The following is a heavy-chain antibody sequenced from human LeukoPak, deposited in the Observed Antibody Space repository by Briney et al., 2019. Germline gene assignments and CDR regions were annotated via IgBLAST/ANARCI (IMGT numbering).Heavy chain of an antibody. CDR1: GGSFSGYY. J-gene: IGHJ6*03. CDR3: ARNLRNYARPPNYYYYYMDV. CDR2: INHSGST. V-gene: IGHV4-34*01. D-gene: IGHD4-11*01. Sequence: SETLSLTCAVYGGSFSGYYWSWIRQPPGKGLEWIGEINHSGSTNYNPSLRSRVTISVDTSKNQFSLKLSSVTAADTAVYYCARNLRNYARPPNYYYYYMDVWGKGTTVTVSS.